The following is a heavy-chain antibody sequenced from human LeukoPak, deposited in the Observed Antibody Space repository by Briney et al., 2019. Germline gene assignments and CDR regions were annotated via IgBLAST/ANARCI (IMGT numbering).Heavy chain of an antibody. V-gene: IGHV3-23*01. CDR3: AKAARGPKLGIFDY. J-gene: IGHJ4*02. Sequence: PGGSLRLSCAASGFAFSSYAMSWVRRAPGKGLEWVSAISGSGGSTYYADSVKGRFTISRDNSKNTLYLQMNSLRAEDTAVYYCAKAARGPKLGIFDYWGQGTLVTVSS. CDR2: ISGSGGST. CDR1: GFAFSSYA. D-gene: IGHD7-27*01.